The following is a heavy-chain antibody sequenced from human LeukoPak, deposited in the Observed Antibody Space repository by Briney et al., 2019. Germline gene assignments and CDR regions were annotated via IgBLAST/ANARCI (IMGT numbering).Heavy chain of an antibody. V-gene: IGHV3-53*01. J-gene: IGHJ4*02. CDR1: GFTFSSYW. Sequence: PGGSLRLSCAASGFTFSSYWMSWVRQAPGKGLEWVSVIYSGGSTYYADSVKGRFTISRDNSKNTLYLQMNSLRAEDTAVYYCARGGYYYDSSGYLDYWGQGTLVTVSS. CDR3: ARGGYYYDSSGYLDY. D-gene: IGHD3-22*01. CDR2: IYSGGST.